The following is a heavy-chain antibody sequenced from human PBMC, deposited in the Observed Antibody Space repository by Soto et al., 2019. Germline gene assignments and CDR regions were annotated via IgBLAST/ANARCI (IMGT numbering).Heavy chain of an antibody. Sequence: EVQLVESGGGLVQPGGSLRLSCAASGFTFSSYWMHWVRQAPGKGLVWVSRINSDGSSTSYADSVKGRFTISRDNAKNTRYLQMNSLRAEDTAVYYCARGVRSGWYYFDYWGQGTLVTVSS. J-gene: IGHJ4*02. CDR2: INSDGSST. V-gene: IGHV3-74*01. CDR1: GFTFSSYW. CDR3: ARGVRSGWYYFDY. D-gene: IGHD6-19*01.